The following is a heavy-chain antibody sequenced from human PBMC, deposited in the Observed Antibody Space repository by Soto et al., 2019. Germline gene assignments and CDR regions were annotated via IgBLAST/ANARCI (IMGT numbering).Heavy chain of an antibody. CDR2: IIPIFGTA. CDR1: GGTFSSYA. V-gene: IGHV1-69*13. Sequence: SVKVSCKASGGTFSSYAISWVRQAPGQGLEWMGGIIPIFGTANYAQKFQGRVTITADESTSTAYMELSSLRSEDTAVYYCARVRGLGDGVVLASAIVLIAYTNYGMDVCRQGTTVTASS. D-gene: IGHD2-8*01. CDR3: ARVRGLGDGVVLASAIVLIAYTNYGMDV. J-gene: IGHJ6*02.